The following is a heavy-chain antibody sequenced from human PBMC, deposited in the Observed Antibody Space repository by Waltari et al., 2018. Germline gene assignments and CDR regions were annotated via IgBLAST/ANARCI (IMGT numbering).Heavy chain of an antibody. J-gene: IGHJ4*02. CDR3: TRRGLHSSGWVY. CDR1: GFTFRAYR. Sequence: EVQLVESGGGLVQPGGSLSLSCPAPGFTFRAYRMHWVRQAPGKGLVWVSRINSNGRTTDYANSVKGRFTVSRDNAKNTLYLQMNSLRAEDTAVYYCTRRGLHSSGWVYWGQGALVTVSS. D-gene: IGHD6-19*01. CDR2: INSNGRTT. V-gene: IGHV3-74*01.